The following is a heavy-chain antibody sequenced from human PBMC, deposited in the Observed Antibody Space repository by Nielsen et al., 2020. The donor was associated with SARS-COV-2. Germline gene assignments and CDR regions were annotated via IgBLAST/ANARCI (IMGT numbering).Heavy chain of an antibody. J-gene: IGHJ6*02. CDR2: IKQDGSEK. V-gene: IGHV3-7*01. Sequence: GESLKISCAASGFTFSSYWMSWVRQAPGKGLEWVANIKQDGSEKYYVDSVKGRFTISRDNSKNTLYLQMNSLRAEDTAVYYCAKTVLGGGDYYYYGMDVLGQGTTVTVSS. D-gene: IGHD4-17*01. CDR3: AKTVLGGGDYYYYGMDV. CDR1: GFTFSSYW.